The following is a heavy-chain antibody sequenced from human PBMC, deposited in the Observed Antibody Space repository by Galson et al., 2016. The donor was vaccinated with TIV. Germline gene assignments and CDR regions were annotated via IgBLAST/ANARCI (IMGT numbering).Heavy chain of an antibody. CDR1: GFSFSNDW. CDR3: ARYLRSSNFDY. Sequence: SLRLSCAASGFSFSNDWMSWVRQAPGKGLEWVANIKQDGGEKYYVDSVKARFTISRDNARNSLYLQMNSLRAEDTAVYYCARYLRSSNFDYWGQGTLVTVSS. J-gene: IGHJ4*02. V-gene: IGHV3-7*01. CDR2: IKQDGGEK.